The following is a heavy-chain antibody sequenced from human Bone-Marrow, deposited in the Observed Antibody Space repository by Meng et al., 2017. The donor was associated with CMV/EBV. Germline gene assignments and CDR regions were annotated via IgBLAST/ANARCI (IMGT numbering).Heavy chain of an antibody. Sequence: GESLKISCAASGFTFSSYWMSWVRQAPGKGLEWVANIKQDGSEKYCVDSVKGRFTISRDNAKNSLYLQMNSLRAEDTAVYYCARDRRFTYYYDSSGYAYWGQGNLVNVAS. CDR2: IKQDGSEK. CDR3: ARDRRFTYYYDSSGYAY. D-gene: IGHD3-22*01. J-gene: IGHJ4*02. CDR1: GFTFSSYW. V-gene: IGHV3-7*01.